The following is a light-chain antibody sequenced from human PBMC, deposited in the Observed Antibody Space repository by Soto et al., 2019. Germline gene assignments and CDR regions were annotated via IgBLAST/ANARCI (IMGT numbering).Light chain of an antibody. CDR1: QSVSSY. CDR3: QQRSNWPIT. Sequence: EIVLTQSPATLSLSPGERATLSCRASQSVSSYLAWYQQKPGQAPRLLIYDASNRATGIPARLSGGGSGTDFALTIGSLEPEDFAVYYGQQRSNWPITFGQGTRLEIK. CDR2: DAS. V-gene: IGKV3-11*01. J-gene: IGKJ5*01.